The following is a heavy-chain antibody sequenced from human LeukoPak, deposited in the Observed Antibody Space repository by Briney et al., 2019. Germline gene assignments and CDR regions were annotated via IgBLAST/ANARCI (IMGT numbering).Heavy chain of an antibody. D-gene: IGHD6-13*01. J-gene: IGHJ4*02. V-gene: IGHV4-34*01. CDR2: INHSGST. Sequence: SETLSLTCAVYGGSFSGYYWSWIRQPPGKGLEWIGEINHSGSTNYNPSLKSRVTISVDTSKNQFSLKLSSVTAADTAVYYCASSSSHPFDYWGQGTLDTVSS. CDR1: GGSFSGYY. CDR3: ASSSSHPFDY.